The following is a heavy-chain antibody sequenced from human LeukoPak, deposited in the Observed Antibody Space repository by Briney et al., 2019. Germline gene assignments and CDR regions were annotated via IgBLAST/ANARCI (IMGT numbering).Heavy chain of an antibody. J-gene: IGHJ4*02. CDR3: ATSHHYYGSGSCPDY. V-gene: IGHV1-3*01. CDR1: GYTFTSYV. Sequence: ASVKVSCKASGYTFTSYVMHWVRQAPGQRLEWMGWINAGNGNTKYSREFQGRVTIARDTSASTAYMELSSLGFEDTAVYYCATSHHYYGSGSCPDYWGQGTLVTVSS. D-gene: IGHD3-10*01. CDR2: INAGNGNT.